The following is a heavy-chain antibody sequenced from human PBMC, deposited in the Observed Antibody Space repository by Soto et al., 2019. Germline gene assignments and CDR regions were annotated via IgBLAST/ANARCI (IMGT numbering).Heavy chain of an antibody. CDR1: GYSYSTYV. J-gene: IGHJ4*02. Sequence: QVQLVQSGTEVKKPGASVRVSCKASGYSYSTYVIHWVRQAPGQSLEWMGWINAGNGNTKYSQKFQGRSTITRDTSASTVYMDRTSLRSEDAAVYYWADWNDNWGCFDFWGQGTLVTVSS. V-gene: IGHV1-3*01. CDR3: ADWNDNWGCFDF. D-gene: IGHD1-1*01. CDR2: INAGNGNT.